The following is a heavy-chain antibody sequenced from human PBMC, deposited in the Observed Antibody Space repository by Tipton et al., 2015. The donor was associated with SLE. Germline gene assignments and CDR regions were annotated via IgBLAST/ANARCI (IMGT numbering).Heavy chain of an antibody. D-gene: IGHD4/OR15-4a*01. V-gene: IGHV1-69*05. CDR1: GDTFNNYS. CDR3: ATGGYGPNSLLEH. Sequence: QSGAEVKKPGSSVKASCKASGDTFNNYSFSWVRQAPGQGLEWMGAIVPFFGTANYAQKFQGRVTITSDESTSTVYMDLSSLTSEDTAVYYCATGGYGPNSLLEHWGQGTLVTVSS. CDR2: IVPFFGTA. J-gene: IGHJ4*01.